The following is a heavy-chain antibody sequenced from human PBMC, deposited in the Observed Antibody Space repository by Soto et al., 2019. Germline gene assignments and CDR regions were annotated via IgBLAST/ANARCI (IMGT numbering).Heavy chain of an antibody. D-gene: IGHD5-12*01. Sequence: PSETLSLTCTVSGGSISSGGYYWSWIRQHPGKGLEWIGYIYYSGSTYYNPSLKSRVTISVDTSKNQFSLKLSSVTAADTAVYYCARVTRDGYKTGIDYWGQGTLVTVSS. CDR1: GGSISSGGYY. CDR3: ARVTRDGYKTGIDY. V-gene: IGHV4-31*03. J-gene: IGHJ4*02. CDR2: IYYSGST.